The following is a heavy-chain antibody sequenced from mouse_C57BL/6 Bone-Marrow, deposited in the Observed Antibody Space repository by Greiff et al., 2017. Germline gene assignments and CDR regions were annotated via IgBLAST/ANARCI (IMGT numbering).Heavy chain of an antibody. D-gene: IGHD3-2*02. J-gene: IGHJ3*02. CDR1: GFTFSSYA. Sequence: EVQVVESGEGLVKPGASLKLSCAASGFTFSSYAMSWVRQTPEKRLEWVGYISSGGDYIYYAETVKGRFTISRDKARNTLYLQMSSLTSEDTAMYYCTGWGQLSWWGQGTLVTVSA. CDR2: ISSGGDYI. V-gene: IGHV5-9-1*02. CDR3: TGWGQLSW.